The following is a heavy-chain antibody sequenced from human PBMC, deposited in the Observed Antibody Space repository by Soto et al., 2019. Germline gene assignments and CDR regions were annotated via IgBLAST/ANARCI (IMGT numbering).Heavy chain of an antibody. CDR2: VSPKSGGT. V-gene: IGHV1-2*02. CDR3: AREISGGGTLNWFDP. CDR1: GYNFSDYY. J-gene: IGHJ5*02. Sequence: ASVKVSCKASGYNFSDYYIHWVRQAPGQGLEWLGWVSPKSGGTNYAQKFKGRVTMTRDTSSNTVYMDLSGLKSDDTAIFYCAREISGGGTLNWFDPWGQGTLVTVSS. D-gene: IGHD2-8*02.